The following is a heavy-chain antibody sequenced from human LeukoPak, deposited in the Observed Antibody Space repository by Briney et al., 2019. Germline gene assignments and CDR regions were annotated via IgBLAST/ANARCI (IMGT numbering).Heavy chain of an antibody. CDR2: ISSSSSTI. CDR3: ARDRTYSSGWPRGFDP. CDR1: GFTFSSYS. V-gene: IGHV3-48*01. D-gene: IGHD6-19*01. J-gene: IGHJ5*02. Sequence: PGGSLRLSCAASGFTFSSYSMNWVRQAPGKGLEWVSYISSSSSTIYYADSVKGRFTISRDNARNSLYLQMNSLRAEDTAVYYCARDRTYSSGWPRGFDPWGQGTLVTVSS.